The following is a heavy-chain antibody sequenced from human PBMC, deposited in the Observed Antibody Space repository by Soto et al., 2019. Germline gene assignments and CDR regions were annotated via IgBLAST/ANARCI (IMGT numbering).Heavy chain of an antibody. J-gene: IGHJ4*02. Sequence: EVQLVESGGGLVEPGGSLRLSCAASGFTFTKAWMSWVRQAPGKGLEGVGRIKSKADGGTMFYAAPVKVRFTVSREDSISALYMQRSSLKTEDTVLYYCTTDSRGLAAPSFDYWGQGTLVTVSS. D-gene: IGHD6-13*01. V-gene: IGHV3-15*01. CDR1: GFTFTKAW. CDR2: IKSKADGGTM. CDR3: TTDSRGLAAPSFDY.